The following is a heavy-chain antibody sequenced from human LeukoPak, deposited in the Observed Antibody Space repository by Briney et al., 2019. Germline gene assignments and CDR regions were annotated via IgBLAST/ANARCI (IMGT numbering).Heavy chain of an antibody. CDR1: GFTFNSYA. Sequence: GGSLRLSCAASGFTFNSYAMSWVRQAPGKGLEWVSALSGSGDGTFYVDSVKGRFTVSRDNSKNTLYLQMDSLRAEDTAVYYCARISRSMVDVWGKGTTVTISS. J-gene: IGHJ6*04. CDR2: LSGSGDGT. CDR3: ARISRSMVDV. V-gene: IGHV3-23*01. D-gene: IGHD5-24*01.